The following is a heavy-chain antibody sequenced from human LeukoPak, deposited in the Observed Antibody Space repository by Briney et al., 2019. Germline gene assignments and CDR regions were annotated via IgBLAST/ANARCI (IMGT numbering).Heavy chain of an antibody. Sequence: GGSLRLSCAASGFTFSSYGMHWVRQAPGKGLEWVSVISYDGSNKYYADSVKGRFTISRDNSKNTLYLQMNSLRAEDTAVYYCAKDFTSGWTADLFDYWGQGTLVTVSS. CDR1: GFTFSSYG. V-gene: IGHV3-30*18. CDR3: AKDFTSGWTADLFDY. J-gene: IGHJ4*02. CDR2: ISYDGSNK. D-gene: IGHD6-19*01.